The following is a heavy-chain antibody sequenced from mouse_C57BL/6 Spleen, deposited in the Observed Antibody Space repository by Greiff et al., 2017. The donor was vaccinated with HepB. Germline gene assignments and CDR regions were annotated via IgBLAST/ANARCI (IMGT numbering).Heavy chain of an antibody. CDR1: GFTFSSYA. D-gene: IGHD2-1*01. CDR3: ATYGNYEGYFDV. Sequence: EVQRVESGGGLVKPGGSLKLSCAASGFTFSSYAMSWVRQTPEKRLEWVATISDGGSYTYYPDNVKGRFTISRENAKNNLYLQMSHLKSEDTAMYYCATYGNYEGYFDVWGTGTTVTVSS. V-gene: IGHV5-4*01. J-gene: IGHJ1*03. CDR2: ISDGGSYT.